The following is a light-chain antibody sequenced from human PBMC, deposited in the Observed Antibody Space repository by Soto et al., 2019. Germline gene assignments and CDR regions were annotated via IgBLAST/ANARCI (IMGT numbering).Light chain of an antibody. CDR3: QQYNSYSPWP. CDR2: DAS. V-gene: IGKV1-5*01. Sequence: IHMTHSPSTLSSSARDRVTIACRASQSISNWLAWYQQKPGKAPKLLIYDASTLESGVPSRFSGSGSGTEFTLTISSLQPDDFATYYCQQYNSYSPWPFGQGTKVDIK. CDR1: QSISNW. J-gene: IGKJ1*01.